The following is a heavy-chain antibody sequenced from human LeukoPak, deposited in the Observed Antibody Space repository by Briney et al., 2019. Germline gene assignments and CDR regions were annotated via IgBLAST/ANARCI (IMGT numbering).Heavy chain of an antibody. V-gene: IGHV1-18*01. CDR1: GYVFTSYG. D-gene: IGHD1-26*01. CDR2: ISAYNGNT. Sequence: ASVKVSCKASGYVFTSYGIAWVRQAPGQGLEWKGWISAYNGNTNYAQRLQDRLTVTTDTSTSTAYMELRSLRSDDTAVYYCARRYSGSHSRAFDIWGQGTMVTVSS. CDR3: ARRYSGSHSRAFDI. J-gene: IGHJ3*02.